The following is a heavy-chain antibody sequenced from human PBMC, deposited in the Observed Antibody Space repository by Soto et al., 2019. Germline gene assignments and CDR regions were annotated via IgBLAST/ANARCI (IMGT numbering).Heavy chain of an antibody. D-gene: IGHD3-10*01. CDR3: AKSMVRGVTGLFEY. CDR1: GFTFSRYG. V-gene: IGHV3-30*18. Sequence: QVQLVESGGGVVQPGRSLRLSCAASGFTFSRYGMHWVRQAPGKGLEWVAVMSYDENNKYYADSMKGRFTISRDNSKNTLYLQMDSLRAEDTAVYYCAKSMVRGVTGLFEYWGQGTLVTVSS. J-gene: IGHJ4*02. CDR2: MSYDENNK.